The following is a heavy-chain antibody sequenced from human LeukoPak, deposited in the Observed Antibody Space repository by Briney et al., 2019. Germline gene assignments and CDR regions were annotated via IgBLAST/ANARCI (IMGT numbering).Heavy chain of an antibody. Sequence: GGSLRLSCAASGFTFSSYGMHWVRQAPGKGLEWEAFIRYDGSNKYYADSVKGRFTISRDNSKNTLYLQMNTLRAEDTAVYYCAKDGGAVAGTRIDYCGQGTLVTVSS. D-gene: IGHD6-19*01. CDR3: AKDGGAVAGTRIDY. J-gene: IGHJ4*02. CDR2: IRYDGSNK. V-gene: IGHV3-30*02. CDR1: GFTFSSYG.